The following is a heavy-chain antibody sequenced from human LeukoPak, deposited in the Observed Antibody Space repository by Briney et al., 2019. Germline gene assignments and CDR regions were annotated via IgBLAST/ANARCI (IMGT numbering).Heavy chain of an antibody. CDR3: AGARYGGNSAIDY. CDR2: INHSGST. CDR1: GGSFSGYY. V-gene: IGHV4-34*01. Sequence: SETLSLTCAVYGGSFSGYYWSWIRQPPGKGLEWIGEINHSGSTNYNPSLKSRVTISVDTSKNQFSLKLSSVTAADTAVYYCAGARYGGNSAIDYWGQGTLVTVSS. D-gene: IGHD4-23*01. J-gene: IGHJ4*02.